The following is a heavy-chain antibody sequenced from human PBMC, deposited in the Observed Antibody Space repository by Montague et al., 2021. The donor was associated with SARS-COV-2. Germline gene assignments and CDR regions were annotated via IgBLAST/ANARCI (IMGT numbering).Heavy chain of an antibody. D-gene: IGHD4-11*01. Sequence: SLRLSCEASGFSFTSYSMNWVRQAPGKGLEWVSSISSTGTYIYYXDSXKGRFTISRDNAKNSLYLQMNSLRAEDTAVYFCASAAVALTTVVTGYYFDYWGQGTLVTVSS. CDR3: ASAAVALTTVVTGYYFDY. J-gene: IGHJ4*02. CDR1: GFSFTSYS. V-gene: IGHV3-21*01. CDR2: ISSTGTYI.